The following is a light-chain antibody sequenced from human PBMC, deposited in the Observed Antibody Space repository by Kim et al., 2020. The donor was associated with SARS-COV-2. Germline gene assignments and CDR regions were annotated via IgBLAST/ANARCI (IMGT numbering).Light chain of an antibody. V-gene: IGKV1-8*01. CDR2: GAS. CDR3: QQYYSYPRT. CDR1: QRITHY. Sequence: IRMTQSPASLSASAGDTVTITCRASQRITHYLAWYQQEPGKAPKLLIYGASTLQGGVPSRFSGSGYGTDFSLTISGLQSDDFTTYFCQQYYSYPRTFGHGTKLEI. J-gene: IGKJ2*01.